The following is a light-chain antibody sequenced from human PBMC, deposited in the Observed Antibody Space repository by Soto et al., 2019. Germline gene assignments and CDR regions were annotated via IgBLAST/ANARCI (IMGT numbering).Light chain of an antibody. J-gene: IGKJ2*01. CDR1: QSISTR. V-gene: IGKV1-5*01. CDR3: QQYNSYPRT. CDR2: DVS. Sequence: DIQMTQSPSTLSASVGDRVTITCRASQSISTRLAWYQQKPGKAPNLLIYDVSSLESGVPSRFSGGGSGTEFTLTISSLQPDDFATYYYQQYNSYPRTFGQGTKLEIK.